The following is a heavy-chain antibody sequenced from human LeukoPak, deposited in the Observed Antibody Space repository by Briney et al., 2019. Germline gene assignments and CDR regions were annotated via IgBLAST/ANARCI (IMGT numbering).Heavy chain of an antibody. J-gene: IGHJ1*01. CDR2: IKQDGSEK. CDR3: ARDRNESSSSWYVGYFQH. CDR1: GFTFSSYW. D-gene: IGHD6-13*01. Sequence: GGSLRLSCAASGFTFSSYWMSWVRQAPGKGLEWVANIKQDGSEKYYVDSVKGRFTISRDNAKNSLYLQMNSLRAEDTAVYYCARDRNESSSSWYVGYFQHWGQGTLVTVSS. V-gene: IGHV3-7*01.